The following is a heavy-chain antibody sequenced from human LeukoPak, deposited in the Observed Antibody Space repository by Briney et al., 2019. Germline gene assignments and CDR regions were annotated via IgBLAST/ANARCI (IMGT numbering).Heavy chain of an antibody. D-gene: IGHD5-24*01. V-gene: IGHV4-59*01. CDR3: ARESRDGYITIRFDP. CDR1: GGSISNYY. Sequence: PSETLSLTCTVSGGSISNYYWSWIRQPPGKGLEWIGYIYYSGGTNYNPSLKSRVTISVDTSKNQFSLKLSSVTAADTAVYYCARESRDGYITIRFDPWGQGTLVTVSS. CDR2: IYYSGGT. J-gene: IGHJ5*02.